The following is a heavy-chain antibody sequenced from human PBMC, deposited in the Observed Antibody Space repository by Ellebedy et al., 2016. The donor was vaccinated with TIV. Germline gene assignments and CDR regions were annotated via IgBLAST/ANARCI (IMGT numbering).Heavy chain of an antibody. CDR3: ARDPGELLPGLADY. CDR1: GFTFSSYW. J-gene: IGHJ4*02. Sequence: GGSLRLSXAASGFTFSSYWMQWVRQAPGKGLEWVANIKQDGSAKYYVDSVKGRFTISRDNAKNTLYLQMNSLRAEDTAVYYCARDPGELLPGLADYWGQGTLVTVSS. D-gene: IGHD1-26*01. CDR2: IKQDGSAK. V-gene: IGHV3-7*01.